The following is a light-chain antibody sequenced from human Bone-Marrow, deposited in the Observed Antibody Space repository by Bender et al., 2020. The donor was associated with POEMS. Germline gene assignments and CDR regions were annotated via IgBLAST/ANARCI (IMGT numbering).Light chain of an antibody. CDR1: SSNIGAHA. Sequence: QSVLTQPPSASGTPGQRVTISCSGGSSNIGAHAVNWYQHLPGTPHKLLIYSSHRRPSGVPDRFSGYRSGTSASLAITGLQSGGGADYYSAVCDASLKGCVFGGGARLTVL. CDR2: SSH. V-gene: IGLV1-44*01. CDR3: AVCDASLKGCV. J-gene: IGLJ3*02.